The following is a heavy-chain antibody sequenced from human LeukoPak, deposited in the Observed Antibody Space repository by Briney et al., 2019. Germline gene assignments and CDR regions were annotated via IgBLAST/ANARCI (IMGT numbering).Heavy chain of an antibody. CDR2: INHSGST. D-gene: IGHD3-9*01. Sequence: SETLSLTCAVSGGSISSNNWWSWVRQSPGKGLEWIGEINHSGSTNYNPSLKSRVTISVDTSKNQFSLKLSSVTAADTAVYYCARDRYFIGFDYWGQGTLVTVSS. J-gene: IGHJ4*02. CDR3: ARDRYFIGFDY. V-gene: IGHV4-4*02. CDR1: GGSISSNNW.